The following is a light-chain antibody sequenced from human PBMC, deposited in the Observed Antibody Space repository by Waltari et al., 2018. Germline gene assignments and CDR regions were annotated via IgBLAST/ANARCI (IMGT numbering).Light chain of an antibody. CDR3: NAYTRSASFV. J-gene: IGLJ2*01. V-gene: IGLV2-14*01. Sequence: QSALTQPASVSGSPGQSITISCSGTSSDVGAYKHVSRFQQHPGKVPRLLISDVSERPSGVSGRFSGSKSGNTASLTISNLQAEDEADYYCNAYTRSASFVFGGGTKLTVL. CDR1: SSDVGAYKH. CDR2: DVS.